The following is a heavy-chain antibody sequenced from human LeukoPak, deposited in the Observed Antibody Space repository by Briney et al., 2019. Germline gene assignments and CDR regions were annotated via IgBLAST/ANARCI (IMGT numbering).Heavy chain of an antibody. V-gene: IGHV3-53*01. CDR1: GFTVSTNY. CDR3: ARDQYNTNGYGDFDI. CDR2: IYSGGST. J-gene: IGHJ3*02. Sequence: GGSLRLSCAASGFTVSTNYMSWVRQAPGKGLEWVSIIYSGGSTYYADSVKGRFTISRDNSKNTLYLQMNSLRAEDTAVYYCARDQYNTNGYGDFDIWGQGTMVTVSS. D-gene: IGHD2-8*01.